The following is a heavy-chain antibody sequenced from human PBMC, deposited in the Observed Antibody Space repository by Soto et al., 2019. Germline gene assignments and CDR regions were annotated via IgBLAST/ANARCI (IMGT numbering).Heavy chain of an antibody. D-gene: IGHD4-17*01. Sequence: EVQLVESGGGLVKPGGSLRLSCAASGFTFSSYSMNWVRQAPGKGLEWVSSISSSSSYIYYADSVKGRFTISRDNAKNSLYLQMNSLRAEDTAVYYCAKGYDDYAAFDIGGQGTMVTVSS. J-gene: IGHJ3*02. CDR1: GFTFSSYS. CDR2: ISSSSSYI. CDR3: AKGYDDYAAFDI. V-gene: IGHV3-21*01.